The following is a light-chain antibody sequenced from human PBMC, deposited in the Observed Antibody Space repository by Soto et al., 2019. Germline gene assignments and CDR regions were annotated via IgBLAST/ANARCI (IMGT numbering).Light chain of an antibody. V-gene: IGLV1-40*01. CDR2: RNS. CDR1: SSNIGAGFD. CDR3: QSFWL. Sequence: QSVLTQPPSVYGAPGHRVTISCSGSSSNIGAGFDVHWYQQFPGTAPKLLIYRNSNRPSGVPDRFSGSKSGTSASLAITGLQADDEADYYCQSFWLFGGGTKLTVL. J-gene: IGLJ2*01.